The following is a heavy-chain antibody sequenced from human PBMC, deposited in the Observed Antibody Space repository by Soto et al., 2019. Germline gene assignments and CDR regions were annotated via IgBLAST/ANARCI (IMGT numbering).Heavy chain of an antibody. CDR1: GFTFSSYA. CDR2: ISGSGGST. CDR3: AKRTTGWYFDL. J-gene: IGHJ2*01. V-gene: IGHV3-23*01. Sequence: EVQLLESGGGLVQPGGSLRLSCAASGFTFSSYAMNWVRQAPGKGLEWVLVISGSGGSTYYADSVKGRFTISRDNSKNTLYLQMNSLRAEDTAVYYCAKRTTGWYFDLWGRGTLVTVSS.